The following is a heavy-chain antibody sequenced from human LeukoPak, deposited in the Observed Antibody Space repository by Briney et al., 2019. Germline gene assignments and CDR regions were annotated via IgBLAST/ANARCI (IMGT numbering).Heavy chain of an antibody. CDR1: GYSFTSYW. CDR3: ARQEGYSSGWYFSSFDY. CDR2: IYPSDSDT. D-gene: IGHD6-19*01. Sequence: GESLQISCKGSGYSFTSYWIGWVRQMPGKGLEWMGIIYPSDSDTRYSPSFQGQVTISADKSISTAYLQWSSLKASDTAMYYCARQEGYSSGWYFSSFDYWGQGTLVTVSS. J-gene: IGHJ4*02. V-gene: IGHV5-51*01.